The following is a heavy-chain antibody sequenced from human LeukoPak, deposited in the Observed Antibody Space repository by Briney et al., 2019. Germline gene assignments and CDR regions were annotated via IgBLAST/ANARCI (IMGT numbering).Heavy chain of an antibody. V-gene: IGHV4-34*01. J-gene: IGHJ5*02. CDR2: INHSGSN. D-gene: IGHD1-26*01. CDR1: GGSFSGYY. Sequence: SXTLSLTCAVYGGSFSGYYWSWIRQPPGKGLEWIGEINHSGSNNYNPSLKSRVTISLDPSKHHFSLKLSSVTAADTAVYYCARGSGGYDHFGNWFDPWGQGTLVTVSS. CDR3: ARGSGGYDHFGNWFDP.